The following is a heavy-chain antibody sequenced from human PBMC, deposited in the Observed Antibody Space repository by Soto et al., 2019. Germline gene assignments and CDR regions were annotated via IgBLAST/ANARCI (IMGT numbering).Heavy chain of an antibody. V-gene: IGHV6-1*01. Sequence: SQTLSLTCAISGGSVSSNSAAWNWIRQSPSRGLEWLGRTYYRSKWYNDYAVSVKSRITINPDTSKNQFSLQLISVTPEDTAVYYCARELWFGVSADWFDPWGQGTPVTVSS. D-gene: IGHD3-10*01. CDR1: GGSVSSNSAA. J-gene: IGHJ5*02. CDR2: TYYRSKWYN. CDR3: ARELWFGVSADWFDP.